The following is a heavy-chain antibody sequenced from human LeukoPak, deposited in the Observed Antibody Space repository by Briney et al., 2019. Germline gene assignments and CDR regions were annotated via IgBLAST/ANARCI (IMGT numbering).Heavy chain of an antibody. J-gene: IGHJ4*02. Sequence: ASETLSLTCAVSGYSLGKNYYWGWIRQPPGKGLEWIGRIYGTGSTSYNPSLMNRVTMSVDTSKNHFSLKLTSVTAADTAVYYCARYDSRGSASTRFDYWGQGILVTTSS. D-gene: IGHD3-16*01. CDR1: GYSLGKNYY. CDR3: ARYDSRGSASTRFDY. V-gene: IGHV4-38-2*01. CDR2: IYGTGST.